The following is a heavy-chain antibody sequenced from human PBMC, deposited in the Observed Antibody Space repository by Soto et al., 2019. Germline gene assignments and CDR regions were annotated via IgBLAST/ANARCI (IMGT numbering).Heavy chain of an antibody. CDR3: ARRDNSGWYSLDY. CDR1: GFIFSNYP. CDR2: VSPSGSNT. V-gene: IGHV3-23*01. Sequence: GGSLRLSCAVSGFIFSNYPMSWVRQAPGKGLEWVSSVSPSGSNTYYADSVKGRFTVSRDNSENRLHLQMNSLRAEDTAVYFCARRDNSGWYSLDYWGQGTPVTVSS. D-gene: IGHD6-19*01. J-gene: IGHJ4*02.